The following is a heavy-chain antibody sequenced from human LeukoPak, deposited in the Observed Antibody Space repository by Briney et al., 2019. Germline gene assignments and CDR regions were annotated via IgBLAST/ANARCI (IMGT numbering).Heavy chain of an antibody. Sequence: GGSLRLSCAASGFTFSNAWMSWVRQAPGKGLEWVGRIKSKTDGGTTDYAAPVKGRFTISRDDSKNTLYLQMNSLKTEDTAVYYCTTVEGSSGYYFGSAFDIWGQGTMVTVSS. D-gene: IGHD3-22*01. CDR3: TTVEGSSGYYFGSAFDI. V-gene: IGHV3-15*01. J-gene: IGHJ3*02. CDR2: IKSKTDGGTT. CDR1: GFTFSNAW.